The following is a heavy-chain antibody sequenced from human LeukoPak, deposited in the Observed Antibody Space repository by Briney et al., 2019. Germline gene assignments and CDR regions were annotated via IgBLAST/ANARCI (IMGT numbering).Heavy chain of an antibody. CDR1: GGSFSGYY. Sequence: SETLSLTCAVYGGSFSGYYRSWIRQPPGKGLEWIGEINHSGSTNYNPSLKSRVTISVDTSKNQFSLKLSSVTAADTAVYYCASTLWGGRLKTHYYYYGMDVWGQGTTVTVSS. J-gene: IGHJ6*02. D-gene: IGHD3-3*01. CDR2: INHSGST. CDR3: ASTLWGGRLKTHYYYYGMDV. V-gene: IGHV4-34*01.